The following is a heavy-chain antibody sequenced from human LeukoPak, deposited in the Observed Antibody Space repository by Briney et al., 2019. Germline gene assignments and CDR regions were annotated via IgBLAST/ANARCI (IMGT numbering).Heavy chain of an antibody. V-gene: IGHV1-8*03. CDR1: GYTFTSYD. CDR3: AREMSTPFFDY. Sequence: RGASVTVSCKASGYTFTSYDINWVRQATGQGLEWMGWMNPNSGNTGYAQKFQGRVTITRNTSISTAYMELSSLRSEDTAVYYCAREMSTPFFDYWGQGTLVTVSS. CDR2: MNPNSGNT. D-gene: IGHD2-15*01. J-gene: IGHJ4*02.